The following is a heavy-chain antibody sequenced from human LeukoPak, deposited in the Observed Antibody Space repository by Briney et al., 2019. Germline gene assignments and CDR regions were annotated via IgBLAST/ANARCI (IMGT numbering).Heavy chain of an antibody. CDR1: GFTFSSYA. Sequence: GRSLRLSCAASGFTFSSYAMHWVRQAPGKGLEWVAVISYDGSNKYYADSVKGRFTISRDNSKKTLYLQMNSLRAEDTAVYYCARDRVVVIFDYWGQGTLVTVSS. J-gene: IGHJ4*02. CDR3: ARDRVVVIFDY. V-gene: IGHV3-30*04. D-gene: IGHD3-22*01. CDR2: ISYDGSNK.